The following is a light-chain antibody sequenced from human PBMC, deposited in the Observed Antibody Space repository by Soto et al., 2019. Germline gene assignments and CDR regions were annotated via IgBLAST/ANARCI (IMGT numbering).Light chain of an antibody. CDR1: SGHSNYA. J-gene: IGLJ2*01. CDR2: LNSDGSH. V-gene: IGLV4-69*02. CDR3: QTWGTVV. Sequence: QLVLTQSPSASASLGASVKLTCILSSGHSNYAIAWHQQQPEKGPRYLMKLNSDGSHSKGDGIPDRFSGSSSGAERYLTISSLQSEDEADYYCQTWGTVVFGGWTKVTVL.